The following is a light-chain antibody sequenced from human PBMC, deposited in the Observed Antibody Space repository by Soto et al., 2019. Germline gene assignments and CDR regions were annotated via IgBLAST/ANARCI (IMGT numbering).Light chain of an antibody. Sequence: EIVLTQSPGTLSLSPGQRATLSCRASQRIRSNSLAWYQQKHGQAPRLLIYGASSRATGISDWFSGGGSGKDFSLTISRLETEDFSEYYCHQYGSSPLTFGGGTKVEIK. CDR3: HQYGSSPLT. CDR1: QRIRSNS. J-gene: IGKJ4*01. CDR2: GAS. V-gene: IGKV3-20*01.